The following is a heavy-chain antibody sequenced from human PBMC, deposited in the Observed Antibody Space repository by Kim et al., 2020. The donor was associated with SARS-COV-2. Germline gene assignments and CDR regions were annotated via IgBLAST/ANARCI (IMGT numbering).Heavy chain of an antibody. Sequence: GGSLRLSCVASGFTFDIYAMSWVRQAPGKGLEWVSVMRGGGINKFYVDSVRGRFTISRDNSKNTLYLQMNNLRDEDTALYYCAKMVIMDDYSYCYYYAMAVWGEGTTVTVPS. CDR1: GFTFDIYA. CDR3: AKMVIMDDYSYCYYYAMAV. CDR2: MRGGGINK. J-gene: IGHJ6*04. D-gene: IGHD4-4*01. V-gene: IGHV3-23*01.